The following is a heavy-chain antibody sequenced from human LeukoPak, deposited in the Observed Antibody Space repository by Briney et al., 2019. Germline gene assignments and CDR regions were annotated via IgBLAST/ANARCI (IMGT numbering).Heavy chain of an antibody. J-gene: IGHJ4*02. D-gene: IGHD3-10*01. CDR1: GFTFSSYS. CDR3: ARIYGSGSHDYFDY. CDR2: ISSSSSYI. Sequence: GGSLRLSCAASGFTFSSYSVNWVRQAPGKGLEWVSSISSSSSYIYYADSVKGRFTISRDNAKNSLYLQMNSLRAEDTAVYYCARIYGSGSHDYFDYWGQGTLATVSS. V-gene: IGHV3-21*01.